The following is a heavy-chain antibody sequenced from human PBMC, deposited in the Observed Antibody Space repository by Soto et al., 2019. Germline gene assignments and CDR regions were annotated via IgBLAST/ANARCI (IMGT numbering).Heavy chain of an antibody. CDR2: IAYDGSNK. D-gene: IGHD7-27*01. Sequence: QVQLGESGGGVVQPGRSLRLSCAACGFTFSSYGMHWVRQAPDKGLEWVAVIAYDGSNKYYADSVKGRFTISRDNSKNTLYLQMNSLRAEDTAVYYCAKDLLGPGRAYGMDVWGQGTTVTVS. J-gene: IGHJ6*02. V-gene: IGHV3-30*18. CDR1: GFTFSSYG. CDR3: AKDLLGPGRAYGMDV.